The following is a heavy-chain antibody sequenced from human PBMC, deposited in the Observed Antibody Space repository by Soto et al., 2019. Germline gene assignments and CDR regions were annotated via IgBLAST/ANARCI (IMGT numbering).Heavy chain of an antibody. J-gene: IGHJ6*02. Sequence: EVQLVESGGGLVQPGRSLRLSCAASKFTLDGYAMHWVRQAPGKGLEWVSGISWNGGSIGYADSVKARFTISRDNAKNALYLQMNSLRVEDTALYYCAKDISGRGSFYYYHGLDVWGQGTTVTVSS. CDR1: KFTLDGYA. V-gene: IGHV3-9*01. CDR2: ISWNGGSI. D-gene: IGHD1-26*01. CDR3: AKDISGRGSFYYYHGLDV.